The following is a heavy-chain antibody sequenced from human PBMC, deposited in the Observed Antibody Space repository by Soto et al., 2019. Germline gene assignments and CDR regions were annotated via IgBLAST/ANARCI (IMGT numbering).Heavy chain of an antibody. CDR2: IYYSGST. Sequence: SETLSLTCTVSGGSLSSGTYYWTWIRHHPGKGLEWIGYIYYSGSTSYNPSLKSRVSISVDTSKNQFSLKLSSVTAADTAVYYCARDTMIIALDAFDIWGQGTMVTVSS. J-gene: IGHJ3*02. CDR3: ARDTMIIALDAFDI. D-gene: IGHD3-22*01. CDR1: GGSLSSGTYY. V-gene: IGHV4-31*03.